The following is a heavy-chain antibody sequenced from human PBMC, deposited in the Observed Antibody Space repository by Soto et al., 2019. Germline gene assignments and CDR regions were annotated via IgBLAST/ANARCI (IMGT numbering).Heavy chain of an antibody. CDR2: ISANGGRR. V-gene: IGHV3-23*01. J-gene: IGHJ4*02. CDR3: AQDPRISGIDY. CDR1: GFTFSSYA. D-gene: IGHD1-20*01. Sequence: EVQLLESGGGLVQPGGSLRLSCGASGFTFSSYAMSWVRQAPGKAPEWVSGISANGGRRDYADSVRGRFTMSRDNSKNTVYLQMNSLRAEDTAVYYCAQDPRISGIDYWGQGTLVTVSS.